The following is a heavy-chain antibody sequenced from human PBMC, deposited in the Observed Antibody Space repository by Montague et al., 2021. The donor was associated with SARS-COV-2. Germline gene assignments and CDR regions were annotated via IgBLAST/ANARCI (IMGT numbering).Heavy chain of an antibody. Sequence: SETLSLTCTVSGGSISSSSYYWGWIRKPPGKGLEWIGSIYYSGSTYYNPSLKSRVTISVDTPKNKFSLKLSYVTAADTAVYYCARFPTSYYYDSKASPATPDAFDIWGQGTMVTVSS. V-gene: IGHV4-39*01. CDR3: ARFPTSYYYDSKASPATPDAFDI. CDR2: IYYSGST. J-gene: IGHJ3*02. D-gene: IGHD3-22*01. CDR1: GGSISSSSYY.